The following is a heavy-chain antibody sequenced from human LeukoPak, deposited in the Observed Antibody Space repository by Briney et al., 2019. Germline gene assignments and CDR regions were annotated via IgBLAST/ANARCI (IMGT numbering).Heavy chain of an antibody. D-gene: IGHD3-3*01. CDR1: GFTFSTYA. CDR3: ARGGTIFGVVIGAFDI. V-gene: IGHV3-30*14. CDR2: ISFDGSNK. Sequence: GRSLRLSCAASGFTFSTYAIHWVRQAPGKGLEWVAIISFDGSNKYYADSVKGRLTISRDNSKNTLYLQMNSLRAEDTAVYYCARGGTIFGVVIGAFDIWGQGTMVTVSS. J-gene: IGHJ3*02.